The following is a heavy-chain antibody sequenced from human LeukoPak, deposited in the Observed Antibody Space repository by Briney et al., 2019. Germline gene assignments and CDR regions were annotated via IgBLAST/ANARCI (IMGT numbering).Heavy chain of an antibody. Sequence: GGSLRLSCAASGFTVSSNYMSCVRQAPGKGLEWVSVIYSGGSTYYADSVKGRFTISRDNSKNTLYLQMNSLRAEDTAVYYCAKDTPGRGSRYFDYWGQGTLVTVSS. CDR2: IYSGGST. D-gene: IGHD3-10*01. J-gene: IGHJ4*02. CDR3: AKDTPGRGSRYFDY. CDR1: GFTVSSNY. V-gene: IGHV3-53*01.